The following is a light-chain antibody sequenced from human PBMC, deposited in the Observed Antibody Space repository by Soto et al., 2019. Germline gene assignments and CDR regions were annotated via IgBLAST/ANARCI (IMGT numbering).Light chain of an antibody. CDR2: QVN. CDR1: RSDIGDSNF. J-gene: IGLJ1*01. CDR3: ASFRSGTILV. V-gene: IGLV2-14*01. Sequence: QSALTQPVSVSGSPGQSVTISCTGPRSDIGDSNFISWYQHSPGKAPRLLIYQVNNRPSGVSGRFSGSKAGNTASLTISGLLDDDEADYFCASFRSGTILVFGSGTKSPS.